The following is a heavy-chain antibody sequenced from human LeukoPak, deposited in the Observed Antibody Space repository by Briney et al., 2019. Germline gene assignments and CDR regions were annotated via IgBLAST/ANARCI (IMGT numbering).Heavy chain of an antibody. CDR2: IYHSGRT. V-gene: IGHV4-38-2*02. CDR3: ARAPAGYSSTGRVAENDY. CDR1: GYSISSGYY. D-gene: IGHD6-19*01. J-gene: IGHJ4*02. Sequence: ETLSLTCTVSGYSISSGYYWGWIRQPPGKGLEWIGSIYHSGRTYYNPSLKSRVTISVDKSKKQFSLKSSAVTAADTVVDYCARAPAGYSSTGRVAENDYWGQGTLVTVSS.